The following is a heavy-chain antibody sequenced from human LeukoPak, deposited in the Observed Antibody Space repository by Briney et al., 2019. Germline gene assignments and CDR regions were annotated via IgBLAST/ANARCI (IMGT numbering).Heavy chain of an antibody. CDR3: ARGTTGYYNDY. V-gene: IGHV4-34*01. D-gene: IGHD3-10*01. Sequence: SETLSLTCAVYGGSFSGYYRSWIRQPPGKGLEWIGEINHSGSTNYNPSLKSRVTISVDTSKNQFSLKLSSVTAADTAVYYCARGTTGYYNDYWGQGTLVTVSS. CDR2: INHSGST. CDR1: GGSFSGYY. J-gene: IGHJ4*02.